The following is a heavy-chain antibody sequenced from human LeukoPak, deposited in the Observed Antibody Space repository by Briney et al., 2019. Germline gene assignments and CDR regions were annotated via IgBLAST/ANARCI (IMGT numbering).Heavy chain of an antibody. CDR2: INPNSGGT. Sequence: GASVKVSCKASGYTFTGYYLHWVRQAPGQGLDWMGWINPNSGGTTYAQNFKGRVTMTWDTSISTAYMELSRLRSDDTAVYYCAREWELLRKYLSHWGQGTLVTVSS. V-gene: IGHV1-2*02. J-gene: IGHJ1*01. CDR3: AREWELLRKYLSH. CDR1: GYTFTGYY. D-gene: IGHD1-26*01.